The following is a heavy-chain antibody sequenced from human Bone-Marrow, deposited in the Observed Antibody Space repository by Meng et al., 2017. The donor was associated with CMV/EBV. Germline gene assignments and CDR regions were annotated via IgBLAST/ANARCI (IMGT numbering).Heavy chain of an antibody. V-gene: IGHV3-53*01. CDR3: ARACRQVNNCYLDY. CDR1: GFSVSSYF. Sequence: GGSLRLSCAVSGFSVSSYFMTWVRQAPGKGLEYVSFIRSDDSTNYAKTVQGRFTISRDNSKNTVFLLMNGLRAEDTALYYCARACRQVNNCYLDYWGQGTLVTASS. D-gene: IGHD1-1*01. CDR2: IRSDDST. J-gene: IGHJ4*02.